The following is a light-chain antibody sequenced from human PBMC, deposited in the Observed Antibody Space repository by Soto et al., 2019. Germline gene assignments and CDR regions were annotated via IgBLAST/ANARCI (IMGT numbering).Light chain of an antibody. CDR3: KLGTQCPKT. V-gene: IGKV2-30*02. Sequence: VTQSQLTLRVTLGQPTSISSRPNQSLVHCDGNACFSGFQQRPGRSPRRIIYKVSIRVSGVPARFSGSGLGTYFVLKISDVGAWDVGVHYIKLGTQCPKTFGQGTRVDIK. J-gene: IGKJ5*01. CDR2: KVS. CDR1: QSLVHCDGNAC.